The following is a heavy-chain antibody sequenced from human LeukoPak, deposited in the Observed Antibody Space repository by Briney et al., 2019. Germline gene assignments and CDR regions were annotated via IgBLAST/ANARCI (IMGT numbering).Heavy chain of an antibody. J-gene: IGHJ3*02. Sequence: PGGSLRLSCAASGFTFSSYAMHWVRQAPGKGLEWVAVISYDGSNKYYADSVKGRFTISRDNAKNSLYLQMSSLKTEDTAVYYCARDISPDDYFDSHKCYYDAFDIWGQGTLVTVSS. D-gene: IGHD3-22*01. CDR1: GFTFSSYA. CDR3: ARDISPDDYFDSHKCYYDAFDI. V-gene: IGHV3-30-3*01. CDR2: ISYDGSNK.